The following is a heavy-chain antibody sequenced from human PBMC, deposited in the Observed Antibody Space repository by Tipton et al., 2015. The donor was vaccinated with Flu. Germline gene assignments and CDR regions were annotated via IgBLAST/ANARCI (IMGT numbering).Heavy chain of an antibody. Sequence: TLSLTCTVSGGSISSSSYYWGWLRQPPGTGLEWIGSIDYSGSTYYNPSLKSRVTISVDTSKNQFSLKLSSVTAADTAVYYCARRGGMYGSGVGFDSWGQGTLVTGSS. CDR3: ARRGGMYGSGVGFDS. D-gene: IGHD6-19*01. CDR2: IDYSGST. CDR1: GGSISSSSYY. V-gene: IGHV4-39*07. J-gene: IGHJ4*02.